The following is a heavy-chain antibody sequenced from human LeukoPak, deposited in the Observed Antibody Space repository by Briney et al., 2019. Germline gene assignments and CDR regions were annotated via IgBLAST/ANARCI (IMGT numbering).Heavy chain of an antibody. Sequence: GGSLRLSCAASGFTFSTYWMSWVRQAPGKGLEWVANIKEDGSEKNYVDSVKGRFTISRDNAKNSLYLQMNSLRAEDTAVYYCGRDSNYYDSSAYYKAFEIWGQRQWSPSLQ. D-gene: IGHD3-22*01. CDR2: IKEDGSEK. CDR3: GRDSNYYDSSAYYKAFEI. V-gene: IGHV3-7*05. CDR1: GFTFSTYW. J-gene: IGHJ3*02.